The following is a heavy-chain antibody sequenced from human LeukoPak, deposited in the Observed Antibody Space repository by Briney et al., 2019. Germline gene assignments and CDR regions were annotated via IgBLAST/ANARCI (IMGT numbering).Heavy chain of an antibody. J-gene: IGHJ3*02. CDR2: IHTSGTT. V-gene: IGHV4-4*07. CDR3: ARLHLPAHEGAFDI. D-gene: IGHD1-14*01. CDR1: GGSISKYY. Sequence: SETLSLTCTVPGGSISKYYWSWIRQPADKGLEWLGRIHTSGTTHYNPSLKSRATLSVDTSTNQFSLRLTSVTATDTAVYYCARLHLPAHEGAFDIWGRGTMVTVSS.